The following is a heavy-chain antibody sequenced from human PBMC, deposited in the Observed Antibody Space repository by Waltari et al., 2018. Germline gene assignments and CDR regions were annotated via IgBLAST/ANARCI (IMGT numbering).Heavy chain of an antibody. V-gene: IGHV4-61*02. J-gene: IGHJ5*02. D-gene: IGHD5-12*01. Sequence: QVQLQESGPGLVKPSQTLSLTCTVSGGSISSGSYSWRWFRQPAGKGLEWIGRIYTSGSTNYNPSLKSRVTISVDTSKNQFSLKLSSVTAADTAVYYCARDPVEMATISGSHGGWFDPWGQGTLVTVSS. CDR2: IYTSGST. CDR3: ARDPVEMATISGSHGGWFDP. CDR1: GGSISSGSYS.